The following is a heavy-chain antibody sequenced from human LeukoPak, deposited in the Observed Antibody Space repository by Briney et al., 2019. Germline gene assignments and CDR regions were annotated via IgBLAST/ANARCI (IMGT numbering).Heavy chain of an antibody. CDR1: GGSFSGYY. Sequence: SETLSLTCAVYGGSFSGYYWSWIRRPPGKGLEWIGEINHSGSTNYNPSLKSRVTISVDTSKNQFSLKLSSVTAADTAVYYCARGLWYGGRYKISTYGMDVWGQGTTVTVSS. J-gene: IGHJ6*02. CDR2: INHSGST. CDR3: ARGLWYGGRYKISTYGMDV. V-gene: IGHV4-34*01. D-gene: IGHD2-21*01.